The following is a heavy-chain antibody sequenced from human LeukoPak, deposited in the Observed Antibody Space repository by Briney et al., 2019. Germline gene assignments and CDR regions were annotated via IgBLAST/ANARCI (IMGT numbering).Heavy chain of an antibody. CDR3: ARDRELGYCTTNRCPHADAFDI. J-gene: IGHJ3*02. Sequence: GASVKVSCKASGYTFTRYHMHWVRQAPGQGLEWMAWINPNSGGTKYAQRFQGRVTMTRDTSIGTAYMELSSLRSDDTAVYYCARDRELGYCTTNRCPHADAFDIWGQGTMVTVSS. CDR2: INPNSGGT. CDR1: GYTFTRYH. D-gene: IGHD2-8*01. V-gene: IGHV1-2*02.